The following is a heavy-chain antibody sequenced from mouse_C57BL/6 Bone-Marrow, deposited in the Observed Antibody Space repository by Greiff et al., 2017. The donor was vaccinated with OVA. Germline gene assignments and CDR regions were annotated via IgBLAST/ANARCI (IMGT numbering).Heavy chain of an antibody. D-gene: IGHD4-1*01. J-gene: IGHJ3*01. Sequence: EVKLMESGGGLVQPKGSLKLSCAASGFSFNTYAMNWVRQAPGKGLEWVARIRSKSNNYATYYADSVKDRFTISRDDSESMLYLQMNNLKTEDTAMYYCVRASNWEGTYWGQGTLVTVSA. CDR1: GFSFNTYA. CDR2: IRSKSNNYAT. CDR3: VRASNWEGTY. V-gene: IGHV10-1*01.